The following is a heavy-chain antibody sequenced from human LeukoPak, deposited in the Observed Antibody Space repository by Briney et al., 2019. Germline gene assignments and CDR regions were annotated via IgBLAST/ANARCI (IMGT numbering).Heavy chain of an antibody. CDR1: GFTFSSYA. CDR2: ISGSGGST. D-gene: IGHD3-16*02. J-gene: IGHJ4*02. CDR3: AKDYDYVWGSYRYPPFYFDY. Sequence: PGGSLRLSCAASGFTFSSYAMSWVRQAPGKGLEWVSAISGSGGSTYYADSVKGRFTISRDNSKNTLYLQMNSLRAEDTTVYYCAKDYDYVWGSYRYPPFYFDYWGQGTLVTVSS. V-gene: IGHV3-23*01.